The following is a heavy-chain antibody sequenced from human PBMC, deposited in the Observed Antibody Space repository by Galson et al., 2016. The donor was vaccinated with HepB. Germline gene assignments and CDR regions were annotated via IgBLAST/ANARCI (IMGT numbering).Heavy chain of an antibody. CDR3: VRDPKRSSSWCLFDP. CDR1: GYTFTAYA. Sequence: SVKVSCKASGYTFTAYAINWVRQAPGQGLEWLGWINTNTGNPTYAQGFTGRFVFSLDTSVSTAYLQISSLKAEDTAIYYCVRDPKRSSSWCLFDPWGQGTLFTGSS. J-gene: IGHJ5*02. V-gene: IGHV7-4-1*02. CDR2: INTNTGNP. D-gene: IGHD6-13*01.